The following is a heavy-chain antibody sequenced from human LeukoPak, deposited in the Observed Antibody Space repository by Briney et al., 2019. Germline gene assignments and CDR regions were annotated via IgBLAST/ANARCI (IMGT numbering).Heavy chain of an antibody. CDR3: AGMRITTPTGRTLDY. CDR2: IYYTGST. D-gene: IGHD1-14*01. Sequence: SETLSLTCTVSGGSKSTYYWTWIRQPPGKGLEWIGFIYYTGSTNYNPSLKSRVTISVDTSKNQFSLKLSSVTAADTAVYYCAGMRITTPTGRTLDYWGQGTLVTVSS. J-gene: IGHJ4*02. V-gene: IGHV4-59*01. CDR1: GGSKSTYY.